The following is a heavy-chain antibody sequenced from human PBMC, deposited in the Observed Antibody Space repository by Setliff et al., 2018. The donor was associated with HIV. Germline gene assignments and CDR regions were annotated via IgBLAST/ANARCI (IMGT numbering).Heavy chain of an antibody. CDR1: GGTFSSYT. V-gene: IGHV1-69*04. CDR2: SIPILGIG. J-gene: IGHJ6*03. Sequence: GASVKVSCKASGGTFSSYTINWVRQAPGQGLEWMGRSIPILGIGNDEQAQKFKGRVTFTADKSTSTVYMELSSLRSEDTALYYCAREGGPGSAWGDYSYYYTMDVWGKGTTVTVSS. CDR3: AREGGPGSAWGDYSYYYTMDV. D-gene: IGHD6-19*01.